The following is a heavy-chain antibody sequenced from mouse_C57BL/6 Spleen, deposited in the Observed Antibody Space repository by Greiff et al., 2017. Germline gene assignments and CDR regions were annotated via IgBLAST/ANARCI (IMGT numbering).Heavy chain of an antibody. CDR2: IYPGSGNT. CDR1: GYTFTDYY. J-gene: IGHJ2*01. Sequence: QVQLKESGPELVKPGASVKISCKASGYTFTDYYINWVKQRPGQGLEWIGWIYPGSGNTKYNEKFKGKATLTVDTSSSTAYMQLSSLTSEDSAVYVCARWDTLDYFDYWGQGTTLTVSS. V-gene: IGHV1-84*01. D-gene: IGHD4-1*01. CDR3: ARWDTLDYFDY.